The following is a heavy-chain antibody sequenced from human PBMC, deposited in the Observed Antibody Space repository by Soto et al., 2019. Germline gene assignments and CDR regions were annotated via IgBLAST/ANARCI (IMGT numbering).Heavy chain of an antibody. D-gene: IGHD3-22*01. CDR3: ARDHHYYDSSGYYDKKYFDY. V-gene: IGHV1-46*04. J-gene: IGHJ4*02. CDR2: INPSGGST. CDR1: GYTFTSYY. Sequence: QVQLVQSGAEVKKPGASVKVSCKASGYTFTSYYMHWVRQAPGQGLEWMGIINPSGGSTSYAQKLQGRVTMTRDTTTSTVYMELSSLRSEDTAVYYCARDHHYYDSSGYYDKKYFDYWGQGTLVTVSS.